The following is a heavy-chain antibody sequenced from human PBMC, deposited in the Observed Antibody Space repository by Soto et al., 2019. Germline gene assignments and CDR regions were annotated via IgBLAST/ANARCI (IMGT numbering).Heavy chain of an antibody. CDR1: GFTVSTSF. D-gene: IGHD5-18*01. CDR2: IYSDGST. V-gene: IGHV3-53*01. Sequence: GGSLRLSCAASGFTVSTSFMSWVHQAPGKGLEWVSVIYSDGSTYYADSVKGRFTISRDNSKNTVYLQMNSLRADDTAVYYCAKDEYSYGYSAYWGQGTLVTVSS. J-gene: IGHJ4*02. CDR3: AKDEYSYGYSAY.